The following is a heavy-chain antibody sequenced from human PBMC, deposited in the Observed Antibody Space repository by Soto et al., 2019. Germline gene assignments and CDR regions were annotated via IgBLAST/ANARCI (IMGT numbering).Heavy chain of an antibody. Sequence: GESLKISCKGSEDTFTSYWIAWVRQMPGKGLEWMGRIDPSGSYTNYSPSFQGHVTISADKSISTAYLQWSSLKASDTAMYYCARALVGATNAFDIWGQGTMVTVSS. D-gene: IGHD1-26*01. J-gene: IGHJ3*02. CDR3: ARALVGATNAFDI. CDR1: EDTFTSYW. CDR2: IDPSGSYT. V-gene: IGHV5-10-1*01.